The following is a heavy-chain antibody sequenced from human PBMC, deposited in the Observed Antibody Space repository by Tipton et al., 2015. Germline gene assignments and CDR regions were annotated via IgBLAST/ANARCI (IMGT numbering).Heavy chain of an antibody. Sequence: TLSLTCTVSGGSISSSSYYWDWIRQPPGKGLEWIGSIYYSGSTYYNPSLKSRVTISVDTSKNQFSLKLTSVTAADTAVYYCARHSSRLAHYYFHYWGQGTLVTVSS. CDR1: GGSISSSSYY. CDR3: ARHSSRLAHYYFHY. CDR2: IYYSGST. V-gene: IGHV4-39*01. D-gene: IGHD2-21*01. J-gene: IGHJ4*02.